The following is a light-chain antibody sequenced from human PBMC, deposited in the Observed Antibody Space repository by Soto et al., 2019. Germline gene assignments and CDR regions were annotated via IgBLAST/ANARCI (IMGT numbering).Light chain of an antibody. J-gene: IGKJ2*01. Sequence: EIVLTQSPGTLSLSPGERATLSCRASQRVSGSNIGWYQHKTGQAPRLLIYGATKRITGVPDRFSGSGSGTDFTLTISSLDPEDSATYYCQQSYSTPYTFGQGTKLEIK. V-gene: IGKV3-20*01. CDR3: QQSYSTPYT. CDR2: GAT. CDR1: QRVSGSN.